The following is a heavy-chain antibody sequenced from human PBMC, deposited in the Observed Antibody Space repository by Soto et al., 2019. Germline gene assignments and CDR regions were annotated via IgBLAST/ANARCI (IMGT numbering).Heavy chain of an antibody. CDR3: AHRSRGYAYYFDQ. CDR1: GFSLSTRGVG. Sequence: QITLKEYGPTLVKPTQTLTLTCSFSGFSLSTRGVGVGWIRQPPGKALEWLALIFWDDDKWYSTCLRSRPTISXDXXKNQVVRTMTNLDPVDTATYYCAHRSRGYAYYFDQCGQGTLVTVSS. J-gene: IGHJ4*02. V-gene: IGHV2-5*02. D-gene: IGHD5-12*01. CDR2: IFWDDDK.